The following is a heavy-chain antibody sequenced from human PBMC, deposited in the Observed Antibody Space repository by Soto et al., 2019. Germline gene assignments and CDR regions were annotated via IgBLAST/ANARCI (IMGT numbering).Heavy chain of an antibody. Sequence: SETLSLTSAVCGGTFSGYSWSWIRQPPGKGLEWIGEINHSGSTNYNPSLKSRVTISVDTSKNQFSLKLSSVTAADTAVYYCARVDYGDERDYWGQGTLVTVSS. J-gene: IGHJ4*02. D-gene: IGHD4-17*01. CDR3: ARVDYGDERDY. V-gene: IGHV4-34*01. CDR2: INHSGST. CDR1: GGTFSGYS.